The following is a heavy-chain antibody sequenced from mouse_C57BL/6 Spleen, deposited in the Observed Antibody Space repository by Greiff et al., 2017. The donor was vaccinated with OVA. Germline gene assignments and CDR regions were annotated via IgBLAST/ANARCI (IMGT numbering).Heavy chain of an antibody. CDR3: ARGDYSNYVGYFDY. CDR2: IWSGGST. Sequence: QVHVKQSGPGLVQPSQSLSITCTVSGFSLTSYGVHWVRQSPGKGLEWLGVIWSGGSTDYNAAFISRLSISKDNSKSQVFFKMNSLQADDTAIYYCARGDYSNYVGYFDYWGQGTTLTVSS. D-gene: IGHD2-5*01. CDR1: GFSLTSYG. J-gene: IGHJ2*01. V-gene: IGHV2-2*01.